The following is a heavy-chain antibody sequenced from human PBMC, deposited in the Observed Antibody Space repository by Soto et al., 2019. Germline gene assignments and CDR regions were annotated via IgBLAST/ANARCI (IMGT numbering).Heavy chain of an antibody. V-gene: IGHV3-30*14. CDR2: ISYDGSNK. CDR3: ARAPAAGNY. CDR1: GFTFSSYA. J-gene: IGHJ4*02. Sequence: PGGSLRLSCAASGFTFSSYAMHWVRQAPGKGLEWVAVISYDGSNKYYADSVKGRFTISRDNSKNTLYLQMNSLRAEDTAVYYCARAPAAGNYWGQGTLVTVSS. D-gene: IGHD6-13*01.